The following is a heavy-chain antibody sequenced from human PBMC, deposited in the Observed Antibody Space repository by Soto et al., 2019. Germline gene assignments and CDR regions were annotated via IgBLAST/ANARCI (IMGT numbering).Heavy chain of an antibody. D-gene: IGHD4-17*01. J-gene: IGHJ4*02. CDR2: INYDGSET. Sequence: EVQFVESGGGLVQPGGSLTLSCAASGFTFSNFWMTWVRQPPGKGLEWVANINYDGSETYHVDSVKGRFTISRENAKYSLYLQMHSLRVEDTAMYYCAKGNYGDGVGWGQGTLVTVSS. V-gene: IGHV3-7*03. CDR1: GFTFSNFW. CDR3: AKGNYGDGVG.